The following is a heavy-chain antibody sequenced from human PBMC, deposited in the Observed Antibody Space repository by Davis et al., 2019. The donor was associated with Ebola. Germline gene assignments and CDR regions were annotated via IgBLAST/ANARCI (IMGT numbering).Heavy chain of an antibody. J-gene: IGHJ4*02. D-gene: IGHD3-3*01. CDR1: GFTFSSYA. CDR2: ISGSGGST. Sequence: PGGSLRLSCAASGFTFSSYAMSWVRQAPGKGLEWVSAISGSGGSTYYADSVKGRFTISRDNSKNTLYLQMNSLRAEDTAVYYCAKLGRFDFWRHQGNWGQGTLVTVSS. CDR3: AKLGRFDFWRHQGN. V-gene: IGHV3-23*01.